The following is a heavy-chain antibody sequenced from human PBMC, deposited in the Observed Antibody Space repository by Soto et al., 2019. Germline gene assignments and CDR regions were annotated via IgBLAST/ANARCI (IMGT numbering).Heavy chain of an antibody. CDR3: AREGRSYGSYYYFDY. J-gene: IGHJ4*02. CDR1: GYTFTSYG. CDR2: ISAYNGNT. Sequence: ASVKVSCKASGYTFTSYGISWVRQAPGQGLEWMGWISAYNGNTNYAQKLQGRVTMTTDTSTSTAYMELRSLRSDDTAVYYCAREGRSYGSYYYFDYWGQGTLVTVSS. D-gene: IGHD1-26*01. V-gene: IGHV1-18*01.